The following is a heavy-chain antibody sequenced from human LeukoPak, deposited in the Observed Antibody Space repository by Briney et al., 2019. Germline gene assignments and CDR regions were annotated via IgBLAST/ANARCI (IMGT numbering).Heavy chain of an antibody. Sequence: ASVKVSCKPSLYSLTSYGIRWVRQAPGQGLEWMGWISAYNGNTNYAQKLQGRVPMTTDTSTSTAYMELRSLRSDDTAVYYCARDPQIAPDCGGDCYPGDWGQGTLVTVSS. CDR2: ISAYNGNT. V-gene: IGHV1-18*01. CDR3: ARDPQIAPDCGGDCYPGD. CDR1: LYSLTSYG. J-gene: IGHJ4*02. D-gene: IGHD2-21*02.